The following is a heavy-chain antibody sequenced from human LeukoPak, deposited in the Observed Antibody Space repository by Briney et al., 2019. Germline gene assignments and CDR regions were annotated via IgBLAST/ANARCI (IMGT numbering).Heavy chain of an antibody. J-gene: IGHJ4*02. D-gene: IGHD6-13*01. CDR3: ATELAAAASFDY. CDR1: GFTFSSYW. V-gene: IGHV3-7*03. CDR2: IKPDGSDK. Sequence: GGSLRLSCEASGFTFSSYWMSWVRQAPGKGPECVANIKPDGSDKYYVDSVKGRFTISRDNSKNTLYLQMNSLRAEDTAVYYCATELAAAASFDYWGQGTLVTVSS.